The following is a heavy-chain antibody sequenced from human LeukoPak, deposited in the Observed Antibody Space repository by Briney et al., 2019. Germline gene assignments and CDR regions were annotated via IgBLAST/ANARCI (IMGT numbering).Heavy chain of an antibody. J-gene: IGHJ4*02. CDR1: GGSISSGGYY. CDR2: IYCSGST. V-gene: IGHV4-31*03. D-gene: IGHD3-22*01. Sequence: SETLSLTCTVSGGSISSGGYYWSWIRQHPGKGLEWIGYIYCSGSTYYNPSLKSRVTISVDTSKNQFSLKLSSVTAADTAVYYCVRDRGFYDTSPPDWGQGTLVTVSS. CDR3: VRDRGFYDTSPPD.